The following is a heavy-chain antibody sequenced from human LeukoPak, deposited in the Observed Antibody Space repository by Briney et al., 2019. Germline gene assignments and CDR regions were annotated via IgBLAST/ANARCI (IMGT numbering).Heavy chain of an antibody. V-gene: IGHV1-18*01. CDR3: ARGSSYGFSMGY. Sequence: GASVKVSCKTSGYTFTNYGPNWVRQAPGQGLERMGWISTYNGDTNYAQKLQGRVTITTDTSTTTAYMEQRSLRSDGSAVYYCARGSSYGFSMGYWGQGTLVTVSS. CDR2: ISTYNGDT. CDR1: GYTFTNYG. D-gene: IGHD5-18*01. J-gene: IGHJ4*02.